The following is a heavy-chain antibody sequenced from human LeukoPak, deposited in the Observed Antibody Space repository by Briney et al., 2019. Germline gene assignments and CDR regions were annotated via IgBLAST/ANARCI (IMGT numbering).Heavy chain of an antibody. CDR1: GGSISSYY. CDR3: ASGPLGPPYRCFDL. Sequence: PSETLSLTCTVSGGSISSYYWSWIRQPPGRGLEWISYIHDSGTTDHNPSLKSRVTISLDMSTNQFSLNLKSVTAADTAVYYCASGPLGPPYRCFDLWGRGTLVTVSS. CDR2: IHDSGTT. J-gene: IGHJ2*01. V-gene: IGHV4-59*01.